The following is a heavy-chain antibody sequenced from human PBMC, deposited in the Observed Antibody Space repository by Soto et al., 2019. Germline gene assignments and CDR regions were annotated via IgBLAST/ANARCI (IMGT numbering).Heavy chain of an antibody. CDR3: ARHRSCTNGVCYTSDFDY. D-gene: IGHD2-8*01. J-gene: IGHJ4*02. CDR2: IIPILGIA. V-gene: IGHV1-69*02. Sequence: ASVKVSCKASGGTFSSYTISWVRQAPGQGLEWMGRIIPILGIANYAQKFQGRVTITADKSTSTAYMELSSLRSEDTAVYYCARHRSCTNGVCYTSDFDYWGQGTLVTVSS. CDR1: GGTFSSYT.